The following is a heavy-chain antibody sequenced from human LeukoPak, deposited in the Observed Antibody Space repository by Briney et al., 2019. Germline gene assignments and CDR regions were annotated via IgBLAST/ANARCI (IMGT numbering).Heavy chain of an antibody. CDR1: GFTFSTYA. D-gene: IGHD3-22*01. CDR3: AKDSSSYDWGYMDV. V-gene: IGHV3-23*01. J-gene: IGHJ6*03. Sequence: GGSLRLSCAASGFTFSTYAMSWVRPAPGKGVEWVSLIGGSDGRTRYADSVKGRFTISRDNSKNTLYLEMNSLRAEDTAVYYCAKDSSSYDWGYMDVWGKGTTVTISS. CDR2: IGGSDGRT.